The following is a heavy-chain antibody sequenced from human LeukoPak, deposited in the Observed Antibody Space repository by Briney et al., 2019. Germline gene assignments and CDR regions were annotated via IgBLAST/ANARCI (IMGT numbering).Heavy chain of an antibody. J-gene: IGHJ4*02. CDR2: IYHSGST. CDR3: ARYRGGNVDY. V-gene: IGHV4-38-2*02. D-gene: IGHD5-24*01. Sequence: PSETLSLTCTVSGYSISSGYYWGWIRPPPGKGLEWIGSIYHSGSTYYNPSLKSRVTISVDTSKNQFSLKLSSVTAADTAVYYCARYRGGNVDYWGQGTLVTVSS. CDR1: GYSISSGYY.